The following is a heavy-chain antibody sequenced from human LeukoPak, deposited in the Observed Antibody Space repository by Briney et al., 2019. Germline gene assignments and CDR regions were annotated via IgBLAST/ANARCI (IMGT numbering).Heavy chain of an antibody. CDR3: ATMGTHNDY. Sequence: PGGSLRLSCAASGFTFSSYAMNWVRQAPGKGLEWVSYISSSSSTVYYADSVKGRFTISRDNAKNSLYLQMNSLRADDTAVYYCATMGTHNDYWGQGTLVTVSS. CDR2: ISSSSSTV. CDR1: GFTFSSYA. J-gene: IGHJ4*02. D-gene: IGHD4-23*01. V-gene: IGHV3-48*01.